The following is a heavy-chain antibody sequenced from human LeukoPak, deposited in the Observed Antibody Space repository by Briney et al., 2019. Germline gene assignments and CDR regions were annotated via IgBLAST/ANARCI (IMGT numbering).Heavy chain of an antibody. CDR2: INPNSGGT. Sequence: ASVKVSCKASGYTFTDYYTHWVRQAPGQGLEWMGWINPNSGGTNYAQKFQGRVTMTPDTSISTAYMEVSRLRSDDTAVYYCARVRIGQQLDKYYYYAMDVWGQGTTVTVSS. CDR3: ARVRIGQQLDKYYYYAMDV. J-gene: IGHJ6*02. V-gene: IGHV1-2*02. D-gene: IGHD6-13*01. CDR1: GYTFTDYY.